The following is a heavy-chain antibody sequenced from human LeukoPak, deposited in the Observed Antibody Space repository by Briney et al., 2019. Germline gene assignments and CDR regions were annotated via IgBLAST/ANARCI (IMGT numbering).Heavy chain of an antibody. D-gene: IGHD5-24*01. Sequence: GESLKISCKGSGYSLTSYWIGWVRQMPGKGLEWMGIIYPGDSDTRYSPSFQGQVTISADKSISTAYLQWSSLKASDTAMYYCARPRDGYKPDDAFDIWGQGTMVTVSS. CDR2: IYPGDSDT. J-gene: IGHJ3*02. CDR1: GYSLTSYW. V-gene: IGHV5-51*01. CDR3: ARPRDGYKPDDAFDI.